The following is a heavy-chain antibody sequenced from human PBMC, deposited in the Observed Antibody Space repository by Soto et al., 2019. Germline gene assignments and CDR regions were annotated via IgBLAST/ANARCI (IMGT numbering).Heavy chain of an antibody. CDR2: MNPNSGYT. Sequence: QVQLVQSGAEVKKPGASVKVSCKASGYTFTSYDINWVRQATGQGLEWIGWMNPNSGYTGSAQNYQGRITMTSYTYISTAYMELSSLRSEDKAVYYCASTWGDLDYWGQGTLVTVSS. V-gene: IGHV1-8*01. J-gene: IGHJ4*02. D-gene: IGHD3-16*01. CDR1: GYTFTSYD. CDR3: ASTWGDLDY.